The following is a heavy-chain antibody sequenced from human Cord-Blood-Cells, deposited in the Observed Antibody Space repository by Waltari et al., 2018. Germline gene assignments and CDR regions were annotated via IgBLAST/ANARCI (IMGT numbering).Heavy chain of an antibody. J-gene: IGHJ4*02. CDR3: ARDGVDLVVTAIDY. CDR2: IYYSGST. Sequence: QLQLQESGPGLVKPSETLSLTCTVSGGSISSSSSYWGAIRQPPGEGLEWIGSIYYSGSTYYNPSLKSRVTISVDTSKNQFSLKLSSVTAADTAVYYCARDGVDLVVTAIDYWGQGTLVTVSS. V-gene: IGHV4-39*07. D-gene: IGHD2-21*02. CDR1: GGSISSSSSY.